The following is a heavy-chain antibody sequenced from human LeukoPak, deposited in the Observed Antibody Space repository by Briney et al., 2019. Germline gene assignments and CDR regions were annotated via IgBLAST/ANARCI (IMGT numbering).Heavy chain of an antibody. J-gene: IGHJ6*02. CDR2: IIPSLGIA. V-gene: IGHV1-69*04. CDR1: GGTFSSYA. D-gene: IGHD5-18*01. Sequence: ASVKVSCKASGGTFSSYAISWVRQAPGQGLEWMGRIIPSLGIANYAQKFQGRVTITADKSTSTAYMELSSLRSEDTAVYYCARDDMPSASYSYGPYYYYGMDVWGQGTTVTVSS. CDR3: ARDDMPSASYSYGPYYYYGMDV.